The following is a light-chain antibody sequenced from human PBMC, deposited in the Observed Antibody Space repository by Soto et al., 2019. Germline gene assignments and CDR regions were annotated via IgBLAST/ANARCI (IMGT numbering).Light chain of an antibody. CDR1: SSDVGGYNY. J-gene: IGLJ3*02. V-gene: IGLV2-14*01. CDR2: EVS. Sequence: QSALTQPASVSGSPGQSITISCTGTSSDVGGYNYVSWYQLHPGKAPKLMIYEVSNRPSGISNRFSGSKSGNTASLTISGLQTEDEADYYCASYTSSSTRVFGGGTKVTVL. CDR3: ASYTSSSTRV.